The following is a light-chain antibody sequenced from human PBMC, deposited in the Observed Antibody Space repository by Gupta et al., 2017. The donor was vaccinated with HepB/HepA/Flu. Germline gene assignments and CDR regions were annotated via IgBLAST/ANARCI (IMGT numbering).Light chain of an antibody. V-gene: IGKV4-1*01. J-gene: IGKJ2*01. Sequence: DIVMTQSPDSLAVSLGERATINCKSSQSVLYSSNNKNYLAWYQQKPGQPPKLLIYWASTRESGVPDRFSGSGSGTDFTLTISSLQAEDVALYYCHQYYSSPVTFGQGTNLEIK. CDR2: WAS. CDR3: HQYYSSPVT. CDR1: QSVLYSSNNKNY.